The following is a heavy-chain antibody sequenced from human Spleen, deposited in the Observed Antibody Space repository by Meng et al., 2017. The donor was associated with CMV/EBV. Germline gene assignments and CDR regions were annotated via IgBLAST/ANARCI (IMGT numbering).Heavy chain of an antibody. CDR1: GFSVSSDY. CDR3: ARTSGSY. CDR2: ISSSSSYI. Sequence: LRLSCADSGFSVSSDYMSWVRQAAGKGPEWVSSISSSSSYIYYADSVKGRFTISRDNAKNSLYLQMNSLRAEDTAVYYCARTSGSYWGQGTLVTVSS. V-gene: IGHV3-21*01. D-gene: IGHD3-10*01. J-gene: IGHJ4*02.